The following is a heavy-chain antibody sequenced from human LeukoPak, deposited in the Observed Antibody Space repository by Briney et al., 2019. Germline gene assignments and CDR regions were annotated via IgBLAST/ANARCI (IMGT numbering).Heavy chain of an antibody. J-gene: IGHJ4*02. V-gene: IGHV3-33*01. CDR2: IWYDGSNK. Sequence: GRSLRLSCAASGFTFSTYGMHWVRQAPGKGLEWVALIWYDGSNKYYADSVKGRFTISRDNYKNTLYLQMNSLRAEDTAVYYCARDQGCTSTNCYSLFFHYWGQGTLVTVSS. CDR1: GFTFSTYG. CDR3: ARDQGCTSTNCYSLFFHY. D-gene: IGHD2-2*01.